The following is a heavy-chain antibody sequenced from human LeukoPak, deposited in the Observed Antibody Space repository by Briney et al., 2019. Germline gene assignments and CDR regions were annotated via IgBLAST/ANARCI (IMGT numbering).Heavy chain of an antibody. CDR1: GFTFSTSV. V-gene: IGHV3-NL1*01. J-gene: IGHJ3*02. CDR2: RFT. Sequence: PGGSLRLSCEAPGFTFSTSVMHWVRQAPGKGLEWVAGRFTHYVDSVKGRFTISGDNSKKTVYLQMNSLRPEDTAIYYCAREGRSSGHAPAFDIWGQGTMVTVSS. D-gene: IGHD3-22*01. CDR3: AREGRSSGHAPAFDI.